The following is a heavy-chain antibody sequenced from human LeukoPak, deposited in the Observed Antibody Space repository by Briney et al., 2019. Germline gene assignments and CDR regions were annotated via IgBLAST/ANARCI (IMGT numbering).Heavy chain of an antibody. J-gene: IGHJ4*02. CDR3: ARDIYSSGLGRYFDY. CDR1: GFTFSSYS. V-gene: IGHV3-21*01. Sequence: PGGSLRLSCAASGFTFSSYSMSWVRQAPGKGLEWVSSISSSSSYIYYADSVKGRFAISRDNAKNSLYLQMNSLRAEDTAVYYCARDIYSSGLGRYFDYWGQGTLVTVSS. CDR2: ISSSSSYI. D-gene: IGHD3-22*01.